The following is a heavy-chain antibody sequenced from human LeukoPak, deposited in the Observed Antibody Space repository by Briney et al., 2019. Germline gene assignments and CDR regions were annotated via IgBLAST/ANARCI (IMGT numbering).Heavy chain of an antibody. J-gene: IGHJ4*02. D-gene: IGHD5-24*01. V-gene: IGHV4-59*01. Sequence: SETLSLTCTVSGGSITTYYWSWIRQPPGKGLEWIGYIYYSGSTNYNPSLKSRVTISVDTSKNQFSLKLSSVTAADTAVYYCAVGLQADPNYFDYWGREPWSPSPQ. CDR1: GGSITTYY. CDR3: AVGLQADPNYFDY. CDR2: IYYSGST.